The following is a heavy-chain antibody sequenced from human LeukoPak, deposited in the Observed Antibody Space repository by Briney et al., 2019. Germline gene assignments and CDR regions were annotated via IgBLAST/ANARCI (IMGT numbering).Heavy chain of an antibody. CDR1: GGSISSYY. V-gene: IGHV4-59*08. J-gene: IGHJ5*02. CDR2: IYYSGST. Sequence: PSETLSLTCTVSGGSISSYYWSWIRQPPGKRLEWIGYIYYSGSTNYNPSLKSRVTISVDTSKNQFSLKLSSVTAADTAVYYCARLATNYSSGWYNWFDPWGQGTLVTVSS. D-gene: IGHD6-19*01. CDR3: ARLATNYSSGWYNWFDP.